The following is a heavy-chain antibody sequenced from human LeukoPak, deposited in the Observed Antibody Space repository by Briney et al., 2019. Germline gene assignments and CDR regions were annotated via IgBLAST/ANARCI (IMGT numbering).Heavy chain of an antibody. V-gene: IGHV1-8*03. CDR2: INLNSGNT. CDR3: ARVDGSPDY. CDR1: GYTFTSYG. Sequence: ASVKVPCKASGYTFTSYGISWVRQATGQGLEWMGWINLNSGNTGYAQKFQGRVTITRDTSIRTAYMEVSSLRSEDTAVYYCARVDGSPDYWGQGTLLTVSS. D-gene: IGHD2-15*01. J-gene: IGHJ4*02.